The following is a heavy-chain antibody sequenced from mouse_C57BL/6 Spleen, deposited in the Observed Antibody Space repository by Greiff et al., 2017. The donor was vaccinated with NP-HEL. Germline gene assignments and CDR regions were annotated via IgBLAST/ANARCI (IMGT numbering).Heavy chain of an antibody. V-gene: IGHV1-26*01. Sequence: EVQLHQSGPELVKPGASVKISCKASGYTFTDYYMNWVKQSHGKSLEWIGDINPNNGGTSYNQKFKGKATLTVDKSSSTAYMELRSLTSEDSAVYYCARGGGGFAYWGQGTLVTVSA. D-gene: IGHD1-1*02. J-gene: IGHJ3*01. CDR2: INPNNGGT. CDR3: ARGGGGFAY. CDR1: GYTFTDYY.